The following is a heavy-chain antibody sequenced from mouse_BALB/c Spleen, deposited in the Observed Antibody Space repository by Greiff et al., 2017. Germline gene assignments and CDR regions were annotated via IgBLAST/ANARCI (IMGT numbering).Heavy chain of an antibody. Sequence: QVQLKESGPGLVAPSQSLSITCTVSGFSLSRYSVHWVRQPPGKGLEWLGMIWGGGSTDYNSALKSRLSISKDNSKSQVFLKMNSLQTDDTAMYYCARNYPYYRTVYYAMDYWGQGTSVTVSS. CDR1: GFSLSRYS. J-gene: IGHJ4*01. CDR2: IWGGGST. V-gene: IGHV2-6-4*01. D-gene: IGHD2-14*01. CDR3: ARNYPYYRTVYYAMDY.